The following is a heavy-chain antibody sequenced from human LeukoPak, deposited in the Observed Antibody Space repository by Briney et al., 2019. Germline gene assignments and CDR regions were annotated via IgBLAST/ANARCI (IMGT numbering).Heavy chain of an antibody. CDR2: ISNDGSNK. D-gene: IGHD1-26*01. CDR3: AKAQRGGATTGDCFNY. V-gene: IGHV3-30*18. J-gene: IGHJ4*02. CDR1: GFTFSTYY. Sequence: GGSLRLSCAASGFTFSTYYIHWVRQAPGKGLEWLAVISNDGSNKYYANSVKGRFTISRDNSKNTLFLQMNSLREEDTAVYYCAKAQRGGATTGDCFNYWGQGTLVTVSS.